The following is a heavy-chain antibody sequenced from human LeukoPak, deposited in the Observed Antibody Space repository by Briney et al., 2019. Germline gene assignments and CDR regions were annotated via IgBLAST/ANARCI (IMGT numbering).Heavy chain of an antibody. V-gene: IGHV3-23*01. J-gene: IGHJ4*02. CDR1: GFTFSSYA. CDR3: AKGDVIAIAVAGIDY. D-gene: IGHD6-19*01. CDR2: ISGSVGST. Sequence: GGSLRLSCAASGFTFSSYAMSWVRQAPGKGLEWVSAISGSVGSTYYADSVKGRFTISRDNSKNTLYLQMNSLRAEDTAVYYCAKGDVIAIAVAGIDYWGQGTLVTVSS.